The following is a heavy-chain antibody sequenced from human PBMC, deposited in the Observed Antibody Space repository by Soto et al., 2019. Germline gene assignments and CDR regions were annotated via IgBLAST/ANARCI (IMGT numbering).Heavy chain of an antibody. CDR1: GFTFSDYY. Sequence: QVQLVESGGGLVKPGGSLRLSCAASGFTFSDYYMSWIHQAPGKGLEWVSYISSSSSYTNYADSVKSRFTISRDNAKNSLYLQMNSLRAEATAVYYCAREHHRYSGYDYVDYWGQGTLVTVSS. J-gene: IGHJ4*02. CDR2: ISSSSSYT. D-gene: IGHD5-12*01. V-gene: IGHV3-11*05. CDR3: AREHHRYSGYDYVDY.